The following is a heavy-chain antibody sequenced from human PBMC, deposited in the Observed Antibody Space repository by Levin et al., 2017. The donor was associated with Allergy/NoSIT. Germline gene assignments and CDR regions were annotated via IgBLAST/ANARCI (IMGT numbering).Heavy chain of an antibody. CDR3: ARDYYYGSGSYFRPYNWFDP. CDR2: INHSGST. D-gene: IGHD3-10*01. Sequence: KASETLSLTCAVYGGSFSGYYWSWIRQPPGKGLEWIGEINHSGSTNYNPSLKSRVTISVDTSKNQFSLKLSSVTAADTAVYYCARDYYYGSGSYFRPYNWFDPWGQGTLVTVSS. V-gene: IGHV4-34*01. CDR1: GGSFSGYY. J-gene: IGHJ5*02.